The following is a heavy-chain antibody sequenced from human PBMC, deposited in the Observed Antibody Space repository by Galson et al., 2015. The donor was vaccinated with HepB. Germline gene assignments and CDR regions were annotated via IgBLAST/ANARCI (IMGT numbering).Heavy chain of an antibody. CDR1: GFAFSSYG. D-gene: IGHD6-6*01. Sequence: SLRLSCAASGFAFSSYGMHWVRQAPGKGLEWVAVISYDGSNKYYADSVKGRFTISRDNSKNTLYLQMNSLRAEDTAVYYCARDKIAARSYYYYGMDVWGQGTTVTVSS. CDR3: ARDKIAARSYYYYGMDV. J-gene: IGHJ6*02. CDR2: ISYDGSNK. V-gene: IGHV3-30*03.